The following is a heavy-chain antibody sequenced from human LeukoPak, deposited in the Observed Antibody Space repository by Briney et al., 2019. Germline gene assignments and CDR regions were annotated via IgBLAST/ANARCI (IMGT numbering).Heavy chain of an antibody. J-gene: IGHJ4*01. CDR1: GFTFSNSA. CDR2: LSGSGITT. D-gene: IGHD6-19*01. V-gene: IGHV3-23*01. Sequence: PGGSLRLSCAASGFTFSNSAMSWVRQALGKGLEWVSTLSGSGITTYYADSVKGRFTISRDNSKNTLYLQMNSLRAEDTAVYYCAKGIYSGGWSYFDYWGHGTLVTVSS. CDR3: AKGIYSGGWSYFDY.